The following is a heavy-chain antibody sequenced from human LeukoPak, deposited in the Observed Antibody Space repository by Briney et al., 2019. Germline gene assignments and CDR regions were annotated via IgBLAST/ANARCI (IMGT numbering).Heavy chain of an antibody. D-gene: IGHD3-16*01. CDR3: AKGYSYAFDY. V-gene: IGHV3-30*02. CDR1: GFIFSNSV. J-gene: IGHJ4*02. Sequence: PGGSLRLSCVASGFIFSNSVMHWVRQAPGKGLGWVAFIRKDGSIKYYADSVRGRFTFSRDNSKNTVYLQMSSLGADDTAVYYCAKGYSYAFDYWGQGTLVTVSS. CDR2: IRKDGSIK.